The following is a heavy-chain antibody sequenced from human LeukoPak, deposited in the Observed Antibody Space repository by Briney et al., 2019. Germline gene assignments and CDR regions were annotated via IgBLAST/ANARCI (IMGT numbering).Heavy chain of an antibody. CDR3: AGEAFFGSSWYTFDY. J-gene: IGHJ4*02. V-gene: IGHV3-48*01. CDR1: GFTFINYG. Sequence: GGSLRLSCAASGFTFINYGMNWVRQAPGKGLEWISYISSSSSLIYYADSVKGRFTISRDNAKNSLYLQMNSLRAEDTAVYFCAGEAFFGSSWYTFDYWGQGTLVTVSS. CDR2: ISSSSSLI. D-gene: IGHD6-13*01.